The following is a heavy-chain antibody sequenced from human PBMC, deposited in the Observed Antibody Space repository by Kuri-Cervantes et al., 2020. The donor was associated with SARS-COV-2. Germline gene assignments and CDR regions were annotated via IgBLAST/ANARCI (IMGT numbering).Heavy chain of an antibody. V-gene: IGHV1-18*01. CDR2: VSACSGNT. CDR1: GYTFTSYG. J-gene: IGHJ4*02. D-gene: IGHD3-10*01. Sequence: ASVKVSCKASGYTFTSYGISWVRQAPGQGLEWMGWVSACSGNTNYEQKLQGRVTMTRDASTSTVYMELSSLRSGDTAVYYCARAYYYGSGSYHYFDYWGQGTLVTVSS. CDR3: ARAYYYGSGSYHYFDY.